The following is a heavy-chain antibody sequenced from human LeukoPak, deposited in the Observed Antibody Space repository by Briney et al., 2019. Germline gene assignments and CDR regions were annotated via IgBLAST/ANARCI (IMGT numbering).Heavy chain of an antibody. D-gene: IGHD2-8*02. J-gene: IGHJ4*02. Sequence: ASVKVSCKASGYAFTAYYIHWVRQAPGQGLEWMGWIDTNTGATKYAQKFQGRVTITRDTSTGTAYMELSSLISGDTALYYCASEAFCAGGSCNVQRVASWGPGTLVTVSS. V-gene: IGHV1-2*02. CDR2: IDTNTGAT. CDR3: ASEAFCAGGSCNVQRVAS. CDR1: GYAFTAYY.